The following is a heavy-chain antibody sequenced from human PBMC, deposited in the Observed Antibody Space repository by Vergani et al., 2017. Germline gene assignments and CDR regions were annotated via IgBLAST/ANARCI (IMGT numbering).Heavy chain of an antibody. J-gene: IGHJ6*02. V-gene: IGHV3-7*01. CDR2: IKQDGSEK. Sequence: EVQLVESGGGLVQPGGSLRLSCAASGFTFSSYWMSWVRQAPGKGLEWVANIKQDGSEKYYVDSVKGRFTISRDNAKNSLYLQMNSLRAEDTAVYYCARDWDTAMVTDYYYYGIDVWGQGTTVTVSS. CDR3: ARDWDTAMVTDYYYYGIDV. D-gene: IGHD5-18*01. CDR1: GFTFSSYW.